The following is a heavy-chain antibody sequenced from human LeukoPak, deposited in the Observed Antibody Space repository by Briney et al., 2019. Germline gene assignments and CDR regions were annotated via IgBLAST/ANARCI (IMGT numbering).Heavy chain of an antibody. CDR2: INPSGGRT. V-gene: IGHV1-46*01. CDR1: GYTFTSYY. J-gene: IGHJ6*03. CDR3: ARGGDIHLWINYYYYMGV. D-gene: IGHD5-18*01. Sequence: ASVKVSCKASGYTFTSYYMHWVRQAPGQGLEWMGLINPSGGRTTYAQKFQGRVTLTRDMSTSTVYMELSSLRSEDTAVYYCARGGDIHLWINYYYYMGVWGKGTTVTVSS.